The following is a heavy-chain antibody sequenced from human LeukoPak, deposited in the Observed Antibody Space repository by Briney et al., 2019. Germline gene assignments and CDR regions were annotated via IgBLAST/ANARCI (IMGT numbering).Heavy chain of an antibody. V-gene: IGHV3-23*01. D-gene: IGHD6-19*01. Sequence: GGSLRLSCAASGFTLSSYAMSWARQAPGKGLEWVSGISGTSGYTYYADSVKGRFTISRDNSKNTLYLRMNSLRAEDTAVYYCAKPSSGWSNFDSWGQGTLVTVSS. CDR2: ISGTSGYT. CDR1: GFTLSSYA. J-gene: IGHJ4*02. CDR3: AKPSSGWSNFDS.